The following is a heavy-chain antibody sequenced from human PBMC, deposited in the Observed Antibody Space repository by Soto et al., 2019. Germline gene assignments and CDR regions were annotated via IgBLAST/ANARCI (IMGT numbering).Heavy chain of an antibody. CDR1: GYTFTGYY. CDR3: ARGWDTGNYYYGMDV. D-gene: IGHD1-26*01. V-gene: IGHV1-2*04. CDR2: INPNSGGT. Sequence: ASVKVSCKASGYTFTGYYMHWVRQAPGQGLEWMGWINPNSGGTNYAQKFQGWVTMTRDTSISTAYMELSRLRSDDTAVYYCARGWDTGNYYYGMDVWGQGTTVTVSS. J-gene: IGHJ6*02.